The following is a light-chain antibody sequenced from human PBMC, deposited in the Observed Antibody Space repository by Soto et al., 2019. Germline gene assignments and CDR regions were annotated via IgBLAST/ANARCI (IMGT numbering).Light chain of an antibody. CDR3: QQRSNWPFIT. V-gene: IGKV3D-20*02. CDR2: GAS. Sequence: IVLTQSPGTVSSSPGERATLSCRASQSVSTNNLAWYQQRPGQAPRLLIYGASRRATGIPDRFSGGGSGTDFTLTINKLEPEDFAVYYCQQRSNWPFITFGQGTRLE. J-gene: IGKJ5*01. CDR1: QSVSTNN.